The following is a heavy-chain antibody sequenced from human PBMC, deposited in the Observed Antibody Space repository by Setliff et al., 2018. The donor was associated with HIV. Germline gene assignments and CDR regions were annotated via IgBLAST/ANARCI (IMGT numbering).Heavy chain of an antibody. Sequence: GASVKVSCKASGYIFTGYGINWVRQAPGQGLEWMGGIIPMYGVTNYEQKFQGRVTITTDESTSTAYMELSSLRSEDTAVYYCARDLPLPGIEVAASMGRDYYYSMDVWGQGTTVTVSS. V-gene: IGHV1-69*05. D-gene: IGHD6-19*01. CDR2: IIPMYGVT. CDR3: ARDLPLPGIEVAASMGRDYYYSMDV. CDR1: GYIFTGYG. J-gene: IGHJ6*02.